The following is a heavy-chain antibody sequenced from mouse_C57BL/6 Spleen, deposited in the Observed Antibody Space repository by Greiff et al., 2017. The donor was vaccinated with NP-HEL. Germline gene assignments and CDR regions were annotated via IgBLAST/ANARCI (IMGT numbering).Heavy chain of an antibody. D-gene: IGHD2-1*01. CDR1: GYAFSSYW. J-gene: IGHJ4*01. CDR3: ARVRNLPYAMDY. V-gene: IGHV1-80*01. CDR2: IYPGDGDT. Sequence: QVQLQQSGAELVKPGASVKISCKASGYAFSSYWMNWVKQRPGKGLEWIGQIYPGDGDTNYNGKFKGKATLTADKSSSTAYMQLSSLTSEDSAVYFCARVRNLPYAMDYWGQGTSVTVSS.